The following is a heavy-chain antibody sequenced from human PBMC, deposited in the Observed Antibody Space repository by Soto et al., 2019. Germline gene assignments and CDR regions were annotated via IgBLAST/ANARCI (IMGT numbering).Heavy chain of an antibody. CDR1: GGTFSSYA. CDR2: IIPIFGTA. D-gene: IGHD3-22*01. V-gene: IGHV1-69*13. Sequence: GASVKVSCKASGGTFSSYAISWVRQAPGQGLEWMGGIIPIFGTANYAQKFQGRVTITADESTSTAYMEPSSLRSEDTAVYYCAREAYDSSGSPVSAAFDIWGQGTMVTVSS. CDR3: AREAYDSSGSPVSAAFDI. J-gene: IGHJ3*02.